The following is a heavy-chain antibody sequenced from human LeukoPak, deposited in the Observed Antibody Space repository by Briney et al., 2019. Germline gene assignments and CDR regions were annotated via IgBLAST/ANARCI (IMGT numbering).Heavy chain of an antibody. V-gene: IGHV4-31*03. J-gene: IGHJ4*02. CDR1: GGSISSGGYY. CDR2: IYYSGST. Sequence: SETLSLTCTVSGGSISSGGYYWSWIRQHPGKGLEWIGYIYYSGSTYYNPSLKSRVTISVDTSKNQFSLNLSSVTAADTAVYYCARADTVVINYFDYWGQGTLVTVSS. CDR3: ARADTVVINYFDY. D-gene: IGHD4-23*01.